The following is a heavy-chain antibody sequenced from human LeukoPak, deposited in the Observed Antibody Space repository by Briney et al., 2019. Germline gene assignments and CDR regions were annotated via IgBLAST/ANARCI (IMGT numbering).Heavy chain of an antibody. CDR2: ISAYNGNT. V-gene: IGHV1-18*01. CDR1: GYTFTIYG. J-gene: IGHJ4*02. D-gene: IGHD3-16*01. Sequence: ASVTVSCKASGYTFTIYGISWVRQAPGQGLEWMGWISAYNGNTNYAQKLQGRVTMTTDTSTSTAYMELRSLRSDDTAVYYCASSTTGWGVMPGVYWGQGTLVTVSS. CDR3: ASSTTGWGVMPGVY.